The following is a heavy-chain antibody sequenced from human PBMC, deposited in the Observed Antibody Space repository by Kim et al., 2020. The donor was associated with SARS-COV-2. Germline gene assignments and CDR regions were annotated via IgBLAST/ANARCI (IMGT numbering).Heavy chain of an antibody. CDR3: ARQRYDFWSGYTFDGMDV. D-gene: IGHD3-3*01. Sequence: KSRVTISVDTSKNQFSLKLSSVTAADTAVYYCARQRYDFWSGYTFDGMDVWGQGTTVTVSS. V-gene: IGHV4-39*01. J-gene: IGHJ6*02.